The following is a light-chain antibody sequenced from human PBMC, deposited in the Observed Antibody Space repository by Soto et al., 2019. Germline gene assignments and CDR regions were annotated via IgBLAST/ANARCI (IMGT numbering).Light chain of an antibody. Sequence: QSVLTHPASGYGSPGQSITISCTGTSSDVGGYNYVSWYQQHPGKAPKLMIYDVINRPSGVSNRFSGSKSGNSASLTISGLQAEDEADYYCSSYTSSSTYVVFGGGTKVTVI. J-gene: IGLJ2*01. CDR2: DVI. CDR1: SSDVGGYNY. V-gene: IGLV2-14*03. CDR3: SSYTSSSTYVV.